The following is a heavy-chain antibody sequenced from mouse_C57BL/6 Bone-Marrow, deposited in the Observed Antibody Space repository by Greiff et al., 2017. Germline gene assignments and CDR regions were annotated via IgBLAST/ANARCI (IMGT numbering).Heavy chain of an antibody. V-gene: IGHV1-72*01. CDR1: GYTFTSYW. CDR2: IDPNSGGT. Sequence: QVQLQQPGAELVKPGASVKLSCKASGYTFTSYWMHWVKQRPGRGLEWIGRIDPNSGGTKYNEKFKSKATLTVDKPSSTAYMQLSSLTSADSAVYYCARAGSTMVTTEAMDYWGQGTSVTVSS. CDR3: ARAGSTMVTTEAMDY. J-gene: IGHJ4*01. D-gene: IGHD2-2*01.